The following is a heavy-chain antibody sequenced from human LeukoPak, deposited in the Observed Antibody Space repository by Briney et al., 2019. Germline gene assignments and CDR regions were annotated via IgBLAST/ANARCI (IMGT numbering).Heavy chain of an antibody. V-gene: IGHV4-34*01. CDR2: INHSGST. Sequence: SETLSLTCAVYGGSFSGYYWSWIRQPPGKGLEWIGEINHSGSTNYNPSLKSRVTISVDTSKNQFSLKLSSVTAGDTAVYYCASNLAIAAAGIGTVYWGQGTLVTVSS. CDR1: GGSFSGYY. D-gene: IGHD6-13*01. CDR3: ASNLAIAAAGIGTVY. J-gene: IGHJ4*02.